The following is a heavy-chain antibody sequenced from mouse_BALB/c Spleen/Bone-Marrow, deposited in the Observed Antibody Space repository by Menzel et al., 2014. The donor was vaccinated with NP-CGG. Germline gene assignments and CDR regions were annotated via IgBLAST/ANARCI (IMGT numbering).Heavy chain of an antibody. J-gene: IGHJ4*01. Sequence: QVQLQQSGAELMKPGVSVKISCKATGYTFSSYWIEWIKQRPGHGLEWIGETLPGSGSSNYNEKFKGKATFTADTSSNTAYMQLSSLTSEDSAVYYCASRGYAMDYWGQGTSVTVSS. V-gene: IGHV1-9*01. CDR1: GYTFSSYW. CDR3: ASRGYAMDY. CDR2: TLPGSGSS.